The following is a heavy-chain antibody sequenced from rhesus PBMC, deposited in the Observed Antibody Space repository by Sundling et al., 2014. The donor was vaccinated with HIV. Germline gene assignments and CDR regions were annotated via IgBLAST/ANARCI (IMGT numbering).Heavy chain of an antibody. CDR3: ARESDRGWPPYGLDS. CDR1: GGSISSNY. Sequence: QLQLQESGPGLVKPSETLAVTCAVSGGSISSNYWSWIRQAPGKGLEWIGYIHGGHSSTTYNPSLKGRVTLSVDTSKNQVSLKLRSVTAADTAVYYCARESDRGWPPYGLDSWGQGVVVTVSS. CDR2: IHGGHSST. J-gene: IGHJ6*01. D-gene: IGHD2-33*01. V-gene: IGHV4-169*02.